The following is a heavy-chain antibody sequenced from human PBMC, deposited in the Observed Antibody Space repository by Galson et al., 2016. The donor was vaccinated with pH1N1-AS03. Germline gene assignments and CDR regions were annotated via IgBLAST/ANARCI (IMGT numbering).Heavy chain of an antibody. CDR3: ARDPRGPCTSATCPTTYYFGMDV. V-gene: IGHV1-2*04. CDR1: GYIFTGFY. J-gene: IGHJ6*02. Sequence: SGYIFTGFYVHWVRQAPGQGLEWMGWINPNNGVTNYAQKFQAWVTMTGDTSISTAYMELYGLKSDDTAVYYCARDPRGPCTSATCPTTYYFGMDVWGQGTTVIVSS. CDR2: INPNNGVT. D-gene: IGHD2-2*01.